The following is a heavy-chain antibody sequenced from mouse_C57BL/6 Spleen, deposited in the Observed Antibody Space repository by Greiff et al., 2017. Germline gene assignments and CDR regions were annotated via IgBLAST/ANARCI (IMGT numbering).Heavy chain of an antibody. CDR3: ARLYGNYVWYFDV. CDR1: GFTFTDYY. CDR2: IRNKANGYTT. J-gene: IGHJ1*03. D-gene: IGHD2-1*01. V-gene: IGHV7-3*01. Sequence: EVQGVESGGGLVQPGGSLSLSCAASGFTFTDYYMSWVRQPPGKALEWLGFIRNKANGYTTEYSASVKGRFTISRYNSQSILYLQMKALRAEDSATYYCARLYGNYVWYFDVWGTGTTVTVSS.